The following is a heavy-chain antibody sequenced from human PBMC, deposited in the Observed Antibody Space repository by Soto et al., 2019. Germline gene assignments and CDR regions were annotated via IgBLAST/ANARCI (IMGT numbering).Heavy chain of an antibody. Sequence: ASVKVSCKSSGFTFTSYAIHWLRQAPGQRPQWMGWINGGSGNTKYSQDFQGRVTFTRDTFATTAYSELSSLRSEDTAVYYCARVPPWGNSAGDYYIQHYDSWGQGTPVTVSS. J-gene: IGHJ4*02. D-gene: IGHD3-10*01. CDR2: INGGSGNT. V-gene: IGHV1-3*01. CDR3: ARVPPWGNSAGDYYIQHYDS. CDR1: GFTFTSYA.